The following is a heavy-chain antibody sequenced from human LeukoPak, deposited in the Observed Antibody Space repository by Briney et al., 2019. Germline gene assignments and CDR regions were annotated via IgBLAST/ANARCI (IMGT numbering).Heavy chain of an antibody. J-gene: IGHJ4*02. V-gene: IGHV1-18*01. D-gene: IGHD6-13*01. CDR1: GYIFTSYS. CDR2: ISTYNGNT. Sequence: ASVKVSCKASGYIFTSYSISWVRQAPGQGLEWMGWISTYNGNTNYAQKLQGRVTMTTDTFTSTAYMELRSLRSDDTAVYFCARGILGSSSWFDYWGQGTLVTVSS. CDR3: ARGILGSSSWFDY.